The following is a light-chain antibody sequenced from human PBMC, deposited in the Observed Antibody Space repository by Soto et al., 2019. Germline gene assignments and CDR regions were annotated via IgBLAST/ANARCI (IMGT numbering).Light chain of an antibody. CDR2: EVS. J-gene: IGLJ2*01. CDR3: CSYAGTVV. Sequence: QSALTQPASVSGSPGQSITISWTGTSSDVGSYNLVSWYQQHPGKAPKLMIYEVSKRPSGVSNRFSGSKSGNTASLTISGLQAEDEADYYCCSYAGTVVFGGGTKLTVL. CDR1: SSDVGSYNL. V-gene: IGLV2-23*02.